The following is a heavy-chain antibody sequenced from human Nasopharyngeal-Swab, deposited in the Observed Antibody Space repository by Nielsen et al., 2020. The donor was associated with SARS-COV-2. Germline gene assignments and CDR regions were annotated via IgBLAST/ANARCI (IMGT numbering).Heavy chain of an antibody. D-gene: IGHD6-19*01. J-gene: IGHJ6*03. CDR1: GLSISGYW. CDR2: INQDGSEE. V-gene: IGHV3-7*01. Sequence: GESLKISCAASGLSISGYWMSWVRQAPGKGLEWVANINQDGSEEYYVASVKGRFTISRDNAKNSLYLQMNSLRAEDTAVYYCARDHGGGTIAEALGPFYYYYYMDVWGKGTTVTVSS. CDR3: ARDHGGGTIAEALGPFYYYYYMDV.